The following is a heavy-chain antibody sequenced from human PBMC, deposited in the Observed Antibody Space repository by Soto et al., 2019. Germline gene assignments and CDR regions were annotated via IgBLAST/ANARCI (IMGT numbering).Heavy chain of an antibody. CDR3: EREHTPPDY. V-gene: IGHV1-18*01. Sequence: QVQLVQSGAEVKKPGASVKVSCKASGYTFASYAISWMRQAPGQGLEWMGWISAYNGNTNYAQKLQGRVTMTTDTSTGTAYMELRRLSSDATYVYACEREHTPPDYWGQGTLVTVSS. CDR2: ISAYNGNT. CDR1: GYTFASYA. J-gene: IGHJ4*02.